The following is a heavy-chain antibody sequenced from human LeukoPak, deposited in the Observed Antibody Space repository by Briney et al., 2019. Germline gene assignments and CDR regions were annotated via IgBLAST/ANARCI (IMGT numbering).Heavy chain of an antibody. V-gene: IGHV4-38-2*01. J-gene: IGHJ6*03. CDR3: ATSPYYNYYMDV. Sequence: PSETLSLTCAVSGYSISTVFHWGWIRQPPGKGLEWIGSIYHSGNTYSNPSLKSRVTISVATSKNQFSLKLSSVTAADTAVYYCATSPYYNYYMDVWGKGTTVTVSS. CDR1: GYSISTVFH. CDR2: IYHSGNT.